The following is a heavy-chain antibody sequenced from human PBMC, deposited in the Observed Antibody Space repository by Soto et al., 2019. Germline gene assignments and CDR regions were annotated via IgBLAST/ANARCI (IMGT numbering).Heavy chain of an antibody. V-gene: IGHV4-4*02. J-gene: IGHJ6*03. CDR3: ARRGEGYYYYYMDV. CDR2: IYHSGST. CDR1: SGSISSSNW. D-gene: IGHD3-10*01. Sequence: SETLSLTCAVSSGSISSSNWWSWVRQPPGKGLEWIGEIYHSGSTNYNPSLKSRVTISVDKSKNQFSLKLSSVTAADTAVYYCARRGEGYYYYYMDVWGKGTTVTVSS.